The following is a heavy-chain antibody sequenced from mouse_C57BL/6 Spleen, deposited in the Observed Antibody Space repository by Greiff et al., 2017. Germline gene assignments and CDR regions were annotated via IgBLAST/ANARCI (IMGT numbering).Heavy chain of an antibody. CDR1: GYAFSSSW. J-gene: IGHJ4*01. CDR3: ARDYGSSYDAMDY. CDR2: IYPGDGDT. V-gene: IGHV1-82*01. D-gene: IGHD1-1*01. Sequence: VQLQQSGPELVKPGASVKISCKASGYAFSSSWMNWVKQRPGKGLEWIGRIYPGDGDTNYNGKFKGKATLTADKSSSTAYMQLRSLTSEDSAVYFCARDYGSSYDAMDYWGQGTSVTVSS.